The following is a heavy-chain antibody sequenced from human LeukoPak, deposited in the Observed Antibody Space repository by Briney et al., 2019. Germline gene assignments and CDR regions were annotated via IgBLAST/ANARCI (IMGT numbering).Heavy chain of an antibody. J-gene: IGHJ4*02. CDR3: ARGSRDGYILIFDY. Sequence: VASVKVSCKASGYTFTSYYMHWVRQAPGQGLEWMGGIIPIFGTANYAQKFQGRVTITADESTSTAYMELSSLRSEDTAVYYCARGSRDGYILIFDYWGQGTLVTVSS. V-gene: IGHV1-69*13. CDR1: GYTFTSYY. CDR2: IIPIFGTA. D-gene: IGHD5-24*01.